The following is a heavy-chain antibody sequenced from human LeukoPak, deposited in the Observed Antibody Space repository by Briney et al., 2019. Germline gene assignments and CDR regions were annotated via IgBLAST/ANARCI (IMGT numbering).Heavy chain of an antibody. CDR3: ARQSIAARGYYYYMDV. CDR2: VYYSGST. D-gene: IGHD6-6*01. CDR1: GGSISSGSYY. V-gene: IGHV4-39*01. J-gene: IGHJ6*03. Sequence: PSETLSLTCTVSGGSISSGSYYWGWIRQPPGKGLEWIGSVYYSGSTHYNPSLKSQVTISVDTSKNHFSLRLSSVTAADTAVYYCARQSIAARGYYYYMDVWGKGTTVTVSS.